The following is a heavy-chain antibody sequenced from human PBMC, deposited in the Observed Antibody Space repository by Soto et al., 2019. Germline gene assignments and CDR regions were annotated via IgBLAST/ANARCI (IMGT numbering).Heavy chain of an antibody. CDR3: ARIVLRYYYYYYGMDV. CDR1: GYTFTSYG. J-gene: IGHJ6*02. D-gene: IGHD3-3*01. CDR2: IGAYNGNT. Sequence: ASVKVSCKASGYTFTSYGIIWVRQAPGQGLEWMGWIGAYNGNTNYAQKLQGRVTMTTDTSTSTAYMELRSLRSDDTAVYYCARIVLRYYYYYYGMDVWGQGTTVTVSS. V-gene: IGHV1-18*01.